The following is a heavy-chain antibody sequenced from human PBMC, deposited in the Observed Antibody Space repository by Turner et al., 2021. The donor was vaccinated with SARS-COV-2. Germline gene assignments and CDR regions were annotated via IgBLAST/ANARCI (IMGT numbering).Heavy chain of an antibody. Sequence: QVQLVESGGGVVQPGRSLRLSCAASGFTFSSYGMHWVRQAPGKGLEWVAVIWLDGSNKYYADSVKGRFTISRDNSKNTLYLQMNSLRAEDTAVYYCARDRAFGDSSGRDYWGQGTLVTVSS. D-gene: IGHD3-22*01. CDR3: ARDRAFGDSSGRDY. J-gene: IGHJ4*02. CDR1: GFTFSSYG. V-gene: IGHV3-33*01. CDR2: IWLDGSNK.